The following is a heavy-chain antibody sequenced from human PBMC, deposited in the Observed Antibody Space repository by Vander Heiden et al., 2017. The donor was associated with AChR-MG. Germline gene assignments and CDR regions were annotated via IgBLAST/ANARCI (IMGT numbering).Heavy chain of an antibody. Sequence: EVQLVESGGGLVKPGGSLRLSCAASGFTSSSHSMNWVRQAPGKGLEWVSSISSSSSYIYYADSVKGRFTISRDNAKNSLYLQMNSMRAEDTAVYYCARDPSRGGNPTEYYWGQGTLVTVSS. CDR1: GFTSSSHS. CDR2: ISSSSSYI. V-gene: IGHV3-21*01. CDR3: ARDPSRGGNPTEYY. D-gene: IGHD2-15*01. J-gene: IGHJ4*02.